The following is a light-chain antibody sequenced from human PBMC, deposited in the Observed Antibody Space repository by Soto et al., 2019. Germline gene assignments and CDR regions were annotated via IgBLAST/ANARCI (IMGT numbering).Light chain of an antibody. CDR1: SSDVGGYNY. J-gene: IGLJ3*02. CDR2: GVS. CDR3: SSYRSGSVVL. V-gene: IGLV2-14*01. Sequence: QSALTQPASVSGSPGQSITISCTGTSSDVGGYNYVSWYQQHPGKAPKLVIYGVSHRPSGVSARFSGSKFQNTASLTISGLQAEDEAEYYCSSYRSGSVVLFGGGTKLTVL.